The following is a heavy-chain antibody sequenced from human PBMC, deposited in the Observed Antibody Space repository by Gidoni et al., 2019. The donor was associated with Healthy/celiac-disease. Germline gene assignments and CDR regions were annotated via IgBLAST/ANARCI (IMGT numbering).Heavy chain of an antibody. Sequence: EVQLVESGGGLVQPGRSLRLSCAASGFPFYSYAMHRVRQAPGKGLEWVSGISWNSGSIGYADSVKGRFTISRDNAKNSLYLQMNSLRAEDTALYYCAKDLRYSSSWFGAMDVWGQGTTVTVSS. J-gene: IGHJ6*02. D-gene: IGHD6-13*01. V-gene: IGHV3-9*01. CDR3: AKDLRYSSSWFGAMDV. CDR1: GFPFYSYA. CDR2: ISWNSGSI.